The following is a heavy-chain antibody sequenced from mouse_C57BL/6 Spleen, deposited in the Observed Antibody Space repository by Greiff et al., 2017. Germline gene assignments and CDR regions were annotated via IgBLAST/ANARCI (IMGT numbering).Heavy chain of an antibody. CDR2: IGPETGGT. CDR3: ARRRGTYHSNYFDD. Sequence: QVQLQQSGADLVKPGASVTLSCTASGYTFTDYEMHWVRQTPVHGLEWIGAIGPETGGTAYHQKVKGQVILTADKSSSTAYMQLRSLTSEDSAVYYCARRRGTYHSNYFDDWGQGTTLTVSS. D-gene: IGHD2-5*01. V-gene: IGHV1-15*01. CDR1: GYTFTDYE. J-gene: IGHJ2*01.